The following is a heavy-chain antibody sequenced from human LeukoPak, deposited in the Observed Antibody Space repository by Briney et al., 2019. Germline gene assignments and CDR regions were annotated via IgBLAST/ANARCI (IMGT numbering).Heavy chain of an antibody. D-gene: IGHD2-2*01. CDR3: AREVVVPAAISRLYYYYMDV. V-gene: IGHV3-74*01. J-gene: IGHJ6*03. CDR2: INSDGSST. CDR1: GFTFSSYW. Sequence: PGGSLRLSCAASGFTFSSYWMHWVRQAPGKGLVWVSRINSDGSSTSYAGSVKGRFTISRDNAKNTLYLQMNSLRAEDTAVYYCAREVVVPAAISRLYYYYMDVWGKGTTVTVSS.